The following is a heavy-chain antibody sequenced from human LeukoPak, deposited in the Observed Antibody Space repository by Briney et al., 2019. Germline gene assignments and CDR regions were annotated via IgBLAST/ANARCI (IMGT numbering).Heavy chain of an antibody. J-gene: IGHJ4*02. Sequence: SETLSLTCTVSGDSINSGGYYWSWIRQPPGKGLEWIGGIYYGGSTYYNPSLKSRLTISIDTSKNQFSLKLSSVTAADTAVYYCARHDSGGHHYYINVWGQGTLVTVSS. V-gene: IGHV4-39*01. CDR3: ARHDSGGHHYYINV. CDR1: GDSINSGGYY. CDR2: IYYGGST. D-gene: IGHD3-22*01.